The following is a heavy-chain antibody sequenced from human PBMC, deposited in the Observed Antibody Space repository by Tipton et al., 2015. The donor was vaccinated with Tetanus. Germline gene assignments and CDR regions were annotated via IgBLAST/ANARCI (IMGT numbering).Heavy chain of an antibody. V-gene: IGHV3-30*03. Sequence: QVQLVQSGGGVVQPGRSLRLSCAASGFTFSGYHMHWVRQAPGKGLEWVAPVSNDGSDIDYIDSVKGRFTISRDNSKNTLYLQLNSLRSDDTAVFYCASSYRYLDVWGRGSLVIVSS. CDR2: VSNDGSDI. J-gene: IGHJ2*01. CDR3: ASSYRYLDV. CDR1: GFTFSGYH.